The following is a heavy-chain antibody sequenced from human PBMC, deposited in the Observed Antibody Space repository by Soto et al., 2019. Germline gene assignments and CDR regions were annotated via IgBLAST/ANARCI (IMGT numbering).Heavy chain of an antibody. V-gene: IGHV1-46*01. CDR1: GYTFTSYY. Sequence: ASVKVSCKASGYTFTSYYMHWVRQAPGQGLEWMGLINPSGGSTSYAQKFQGRVTMTRDTSTSTVYMELSSLRSEDTAVYYCAREDGYCSGGSCYSLDYWGQGTLVTVSS. CDR3: AREDGYCSGGSCYSLDY. D-gene: IGHD2-15*01. J-gene: IGHJ4*02. CDR2: INPSGGST.